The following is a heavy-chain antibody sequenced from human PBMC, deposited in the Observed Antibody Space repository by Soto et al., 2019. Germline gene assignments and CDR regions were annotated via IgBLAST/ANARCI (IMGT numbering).Heavy chain of an antibody. Sequence: QVRLVESGGGGVQPGRSLRLSCTASGFSFSSYAMYWFRQPPGKGLEWVAVISKDGMNKNYADSVKGRVTVSRDNANYSLDLQLNSLRGEDTAMYYCARDMYSSDYFVKWFEPWAQGTLVTVSS. D-gene: IGHD6-19*01. CDR3: ARDMYSSDYFVKWFEP. CDR1: GFSFSSYA. CDR2: ISKDGMNK. J-gene: IGHJ5*02. V-gene: IGHV3-30*04.